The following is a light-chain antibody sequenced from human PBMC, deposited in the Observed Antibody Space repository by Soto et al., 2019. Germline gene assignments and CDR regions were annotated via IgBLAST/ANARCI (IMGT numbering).Light chain of an antibody. V-gene: IGLV2-8*01. CDR1: SSDVGGYNY. Sequence: QSALTQPPSASGSFVHSVTISCTGTSSDVGGYNYVSWYQQHPGKAPKLMIYEVSERPSGVPDRFSGSKSGNTASLTVSGLQADDEADYYCSSYSGTNYHYVFGTGTKVTVL. J-gene: IGLJ1*01. CDR3: SSYSGTNYHYV. CDR2: EVS.